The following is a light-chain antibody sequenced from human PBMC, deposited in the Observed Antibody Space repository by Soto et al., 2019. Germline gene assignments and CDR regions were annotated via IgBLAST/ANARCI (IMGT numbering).Light chain of an antibody. CDR3: QQYCASPFT. J-gene: IGKJ3*01. V-gene: IGKV3-20*01. CDR2: GAS. Sequence: EIVLTQSPGTLSLSPGESATLSCKASESIYINSFAWYYQKPGQPPRLLIYGASTRATGIPDRFSGSGSGTDFVLSIDRLEVEDSGIYYCQQYCASPFTFGPGPSVDIK. CDR1: ESIYINS.